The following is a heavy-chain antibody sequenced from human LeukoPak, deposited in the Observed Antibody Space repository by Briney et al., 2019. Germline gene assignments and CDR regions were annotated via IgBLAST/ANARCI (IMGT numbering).Heavy chain of an antibody. CDR2: TNHSGST. CDR3: ARGDSRRAYYYDSSGYYYGY. D-gene: IGHD3-22*01. Sequence: SSETLSLTCAVYGGSFSGYYWSWIRQPPGKGLEWIGETNHSGSTNYNPSLKSRVTISVDTSKNQFSLKLSSVTAADTAVYYCARGDSRRAYYYDSSGYYYGYWGQGTLVTVSS. J-gene: IGHJ4*02. CDR1: GGSFSGYY. V-gene: IGHV4-34*01.